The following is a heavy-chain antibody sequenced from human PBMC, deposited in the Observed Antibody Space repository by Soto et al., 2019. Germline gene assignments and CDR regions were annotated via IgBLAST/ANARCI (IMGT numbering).Heavy chain of an antibody. CDR2: MVYSVTT. CDR1: GGSISTSNYF. V-gene: IGHV4-39*01. J-gene: IGHJ5*02. Sequence: QLQLQESGPGLVKPSETLSLTCIVSGGSISTSNYFWAWIRQPPGKGLEWIGSMVYSVTTNYNPSLRTRSTMSIDTSKNQFSLTLTSVTAADTAVYYCAKHSRPLGMAPWGQGTLVTVSS. D-gene: IGHD2-8*01. CDR3: AKHSRPLGMAP.